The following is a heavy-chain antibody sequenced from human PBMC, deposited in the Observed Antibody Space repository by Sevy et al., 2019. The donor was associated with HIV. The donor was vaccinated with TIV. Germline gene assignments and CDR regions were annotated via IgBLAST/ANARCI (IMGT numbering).Heavy chain of an antibody. CDR3: AREREVWELGGHYFEY. J-gene: IGHJ4*02. CDR1: GFTFNNYW. D-gene: IGHD7-27*01. Sequence: GGSLRLSCAASGFTFNNYWMSWVRQAPGRGLEWVAKIKQDGSEKYNVDSVKGRFTISRDNAKNSMYLQMNSLRAEDTAEYYCAREREVWELGGHYFEYWGQGTLVTVSS. CDR2: IKQDGSEK. V-gene: IGHV3-7*01.